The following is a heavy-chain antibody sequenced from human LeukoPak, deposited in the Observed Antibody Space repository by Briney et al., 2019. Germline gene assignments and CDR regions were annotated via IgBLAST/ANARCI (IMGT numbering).Heavy chain of an antibody. CDR2: IYSGGST. D-gene: IGHD3-22*01. J-gene: IGHJ4*02. V-gene: IGHV3-53*01. CDR1: GFTVSSNY. Sequence: GGSLRLSCAASGFTVSSNYMSWVRQAPGKGLEWVSVIYSGGSTYYVDSVKGRFTISRDNAKNSLYLQMNSLTVEDTAVYYCARLLKFEESGYRPSEQWGQGTLVTVSS. CDR3: ARLLKFEESGYRPSEQ.